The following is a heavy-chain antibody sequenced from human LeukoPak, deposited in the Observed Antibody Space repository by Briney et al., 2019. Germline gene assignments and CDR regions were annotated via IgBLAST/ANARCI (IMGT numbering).Heavy chain of an antibody. D-gene: IGHD5-18*01. Sequence: ASVKVSCKASGYSFIGYYMHWVRQAPGQGLEWMGWINPNLGTTNYAQKFQGRVTMTRDTSISTAYMELSRLGSDDTAVYYCVRDEAGGSRYGTTFDSWGQGTLVTVSS. J-gene: IGHJ4*02. V-gene: IGHV1-2*02. CDR3: VRDEAGGSRYGTTFDS. CDR1: GYSFIGYY. CDR2: INPNLGTT.